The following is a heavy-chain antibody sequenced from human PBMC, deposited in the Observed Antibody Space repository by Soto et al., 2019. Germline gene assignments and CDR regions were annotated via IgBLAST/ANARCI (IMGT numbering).Heavy chain of an antibody. D-gene: IGHD7-27*01. CDR2: INTGNGDT. CDR1: GYSFTHFA. CDR3: ARGLTRLDY. V-gene: IGHV1-3*04. J-gene: IGHJ4*02. Sequence: QVQLVQSGPEVKQPGASVRISCQASGYSFTHFAMHWVRQAPGQRLEWMGWINTGNGDTKYSQKFQGRVTFTRDTSASTAYLDLDGLTSDDTSFYFCARGLTRLDYWGQGTLVTVSS.